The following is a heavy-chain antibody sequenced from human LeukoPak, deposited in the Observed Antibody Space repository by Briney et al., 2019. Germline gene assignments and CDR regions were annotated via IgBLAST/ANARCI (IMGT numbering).Heavy chain of an antibody. Sequence: AASVKVSCKASGGTFSSYAISWVRQAPGQGLEWMGRIIPIFGTANYAQKFQGRVTITTDESTSTAYMELSSLRSEDTAVYYCARYASSGSHDAAFDIWGQGTMVTVSS. CDR3: ARYASSGSHDAAFDI. CDR1: GGTFSSYA. D-gene: IGHD1-26*01. CDR2: IIPIFGTA. V-gene: IGHV1-69*05. J-gene: IGHJ3*02.